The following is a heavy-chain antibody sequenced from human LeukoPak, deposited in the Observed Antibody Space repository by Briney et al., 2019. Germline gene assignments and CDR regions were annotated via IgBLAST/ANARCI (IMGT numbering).Heavy chain of an antibody. V-gene: IGHV4-30-2*01. CDR3: ARVVGVGMTHFDY. Sequence: SETLSLTCAVSGGSISSGGYSWSWIRQPPGKGLEWIGYIYHSGSTYYNPSLKSRVTISVDRSKNQFSLKLSSVTAADTAVYYCARVVGVGMTHFDYWGQGTLVTVPS. CDR2: IYHSGST. CDR1: GGSISSGGYS. D-gene: IGHD2-15*01. J-gene: IGHJ4*02.